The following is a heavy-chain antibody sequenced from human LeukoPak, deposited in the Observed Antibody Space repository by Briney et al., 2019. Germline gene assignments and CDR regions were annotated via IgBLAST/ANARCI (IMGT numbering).Heavy chain of an antibody. D-gene: IGHD2-15*01. V-gene: IGHV3-23*01. CDR1: GFTFSSYG. J-gene: IGHJ4*02. CDR3: AKDLTGYCSGGSCYG. CDR2: ISGSGGST. Sequence: GGTLRLSCAASGFTFSSYGMSWVRQAPGKGLEWVSAISGSGGSTYYADSVKGRFTISRDNSKNTLYLQMNSLRAEDTAVYYCAKDLTGYCSGGSCYGWGQGTLVTVSS.